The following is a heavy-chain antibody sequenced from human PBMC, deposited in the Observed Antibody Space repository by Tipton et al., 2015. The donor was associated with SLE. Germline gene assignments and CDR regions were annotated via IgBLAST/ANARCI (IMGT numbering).Heavy chain of an antibody. J-gene: IGHJ4*02. CDR2: INHSGDT. CDR3: ARQLGWGDPFAFDY. Sequence: TLSLTCAVSGGTFSGNYWTWIRQPPGKGLDWIGEINHSGDTNYSPSLETRVTISLDMSRRQFSLKLTSVTAADTAVYYCARQLGWGDPFAFDYWGQGTLVTVSP. CDR1: GGTFSGNY. D-gene: IGHD2-21*02. V-gene: IGHV4-34*01.